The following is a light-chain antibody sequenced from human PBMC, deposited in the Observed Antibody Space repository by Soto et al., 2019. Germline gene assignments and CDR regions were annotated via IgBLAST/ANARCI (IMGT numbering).Light chain of an antibody. V-gene: IGLV2-14*01. CDR1: SSDVGGYNY. CDR2: DVS. CDR3: SSYTSSSTVV. J-gene: IGLJ2*01. Sequence: QSVLTQPASVSGSPGQSITISCTGTSSDVGGYNYVSWYQQHPGKAPKLMIYDVSNRPSGVSNRFSGYKSGNTASLTISGLHAEDEADYYCSSYTSSSTVVFGGGTKLTVL.